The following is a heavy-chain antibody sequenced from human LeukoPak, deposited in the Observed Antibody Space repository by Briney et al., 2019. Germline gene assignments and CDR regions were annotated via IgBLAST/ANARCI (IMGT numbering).Heavy chain of an antibody. Sequence: PGGSLRLSCAASGLTFSSYWMHWVRQAPGKGLVWVSRINSDGSSTSYADSVKGRFTISRDNAKNTLYLQMNSLRAEDTAVYYCAGDLSVVVPAARAYYYYGMDVWGQGTTVTVSS. D-gene: IGHD2-2*01. J-gene: IGHJ6*02. CDR3: AGDLSVVVPAARAYYYYGMDV. V-gene: IGHV3-74*01. CDR1: GLTFSSYW. CDR2: INSDGSST.